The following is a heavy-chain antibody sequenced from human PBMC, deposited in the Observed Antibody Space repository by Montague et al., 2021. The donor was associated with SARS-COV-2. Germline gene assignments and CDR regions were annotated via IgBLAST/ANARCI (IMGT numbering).Heavy chain of an antibody. CDR2: ISSSSSYT. CDR1: GFTFSDYY. D-gene: IGHD1-26*01. CDR3: ARIAANSGYDMDV. J-gene: IGHJ6*02. Sequence: SLRLSCAASGFTFSDYYMSWIRQAPGKGLEWVSHISSSSSYTNYADSVKGRFTISRDNAKNSLYLQMNSLRAEDTAVYYCARIAANSGYDMDVWGQGTTVTVSS. V-gene: IGHV3-11*06.